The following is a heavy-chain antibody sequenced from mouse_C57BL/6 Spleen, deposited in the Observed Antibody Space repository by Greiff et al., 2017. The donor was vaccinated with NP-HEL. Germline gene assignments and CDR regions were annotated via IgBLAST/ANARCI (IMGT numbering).Heavy chain of an antibody. CDR2: INPGSGGT. CDR3: ARSGNWDYFDY. Sequence: VQLQQSGAELVRPGTSVKVSCKASGYAFTNYLIEWVKQRPGQGLEWIGVINPGSGGTNYNEKFKGKATLTADKSSSTAYMQLSSLTSEDSAVYFCARSGNWDYFDYWGQGTTLTVSS. J-gene: IGHJ2*01. CDR1: GYAFTNYL. D-gene: IGHD4-1*01. V-gene: IGHV1-54*01.